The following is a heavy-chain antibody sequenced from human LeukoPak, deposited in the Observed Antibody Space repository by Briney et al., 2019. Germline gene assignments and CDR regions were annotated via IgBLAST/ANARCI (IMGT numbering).Heavy chain of an antibody. CDR1: GYTFTGYY. Sequence: ASVKVSCKASGYTFTGYYIHWVRQAPGQGLEWMGWINPYSGDTAYAQKFQGRVTMTRDTSINTAYMELNRLKFDDTAVYYCARGTMNLDSWGQGTLVTVSS. V-gene: IGHV1-2*02. CDR3: ARGTMNLDS. J-gene: IGHJ4*02. D-gene: IGHD3-22*01. CDR2: INPYSGDT.